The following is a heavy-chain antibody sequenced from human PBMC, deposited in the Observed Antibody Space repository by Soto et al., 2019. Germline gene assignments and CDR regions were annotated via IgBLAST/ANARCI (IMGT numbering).Heavy chain of an antibody. D-gene: IGHD3-9*01. CDR2: ISGSGGST. Sequence: GSLRLSCAASGFTFSSYAMIWVRQAPGKGLEWVSAISGSGGSTYYADSVKGRFTISRDNSKNTLYLQMNSLRAEDTAVYYCAKGSRTYYDILTGYYSAETLFDYWGQGTLVTVSS. CDR3: AKGSRTYYDILTGYYSAETLFDY. CDR1: GFTFSSYA. J-gene: IGHJ4*02. V-gene: IGHV3-23*01.